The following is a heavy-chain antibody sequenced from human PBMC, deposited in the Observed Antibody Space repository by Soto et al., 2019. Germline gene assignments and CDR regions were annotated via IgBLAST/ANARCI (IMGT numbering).Heavy chain of an antibody. CDR3: ARHGSS. CDR1: GFTFSSYA. V-gene: IGHV4-39*01. Sequence: PGGSLRLSCAASGFTFSSYAMGWIRQPPGKGLEWIGTVYFDGTTFYNPSLKSRLIISVDTSKNQFSLSLTSVTSADTAFYYCARHGSSWGQGTLVTVSS. J-gene: IGHJ5*02. CDR2: VYFDGTT.